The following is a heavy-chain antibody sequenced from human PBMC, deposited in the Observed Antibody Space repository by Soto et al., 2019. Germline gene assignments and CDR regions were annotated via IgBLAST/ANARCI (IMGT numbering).Heavy chain of an antibody. J-gene: IGHJ3*02. CDR2: IYWDDDK. CDR3: AHRHCSSTSCYIVGAFDI. Sequence: QITLKESGPTLVKPTQTLTLTCTFSGFSLSTSGVGVGWIRQPPGKALEWLALIYWDDDKRYSPSLKSRLTITKDTSKNQVVLTMTNMDPVDTATYYCAHRHCSSTSCYIVGAFDIWGQGTMVTVSS. D-gene: IGHD2-2*02. CDR1: GFSLSTSGVG. V-gene: IGHV2-5*02.